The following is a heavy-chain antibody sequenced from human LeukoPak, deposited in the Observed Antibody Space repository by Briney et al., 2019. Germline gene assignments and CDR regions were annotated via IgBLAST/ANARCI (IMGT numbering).Heavy chain of an antibody. J-gene: IGHJ6*03. CDR1: GGSISSGSYY. D-gene: IGHD4/OR15-4a*01. Sequence: SETLSLTCTVSGGSISSGSYYWSWIRQPAGKGLEWIGRICTSGSTTYNPSLKSRVTISVDTSKNQFSLKLSSVTAADTAVYYCARVMVVTTPAYYYYMDVWGKGTTVTVSS. CDR3: ARVMVVTTPAYYYYMDV. V-gene: IGHV4-61*02. CDR2: ICTSGST.